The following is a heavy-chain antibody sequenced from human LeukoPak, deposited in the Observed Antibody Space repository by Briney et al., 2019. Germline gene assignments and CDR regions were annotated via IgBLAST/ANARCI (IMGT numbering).Heavy chain of an antibody. D-gene: IGHD3-22*01. V-gene: IGHV3-15*01. CDR2: IKSKTDGGTT. Sequence: GGSLRLPCAASGFTFSNAWMSWVRQAPGKGLEWVGRIKSKTDGGTTDYAAPVKGRFTISRDDSKNTLYLQMNSLKTEDTAVYYCTTAGYDSSGYTAWGYFDYWGQGTLVTVSS. CDR1: GFTFSNAW. J-gene: IGHJ4*02. CDR3: TTAGYDSSGYTAWGYFDY.